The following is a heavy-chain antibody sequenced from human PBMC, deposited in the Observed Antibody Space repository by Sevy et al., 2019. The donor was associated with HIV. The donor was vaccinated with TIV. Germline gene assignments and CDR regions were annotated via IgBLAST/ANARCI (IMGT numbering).Heavy chain of an antibody. CDR2: IKQDGSEK. D-gene: IGHD4-17*01. CDR1: GFTFSTCW. Sequence: GGSLRLSCAASGFTFSTCWMSWVRQAPGKGLEWVANIKQDGSEKNYVDSVKGRFTISRDNAKHSLYLQMNSLRAEDTAVYYCVKDADYGGNAHFDYWGQGSLVTASS. CDR3: VKDADYGGNAHFDY. V-gene: IGHV3-7*01. J-gene: IGHJ4*02.